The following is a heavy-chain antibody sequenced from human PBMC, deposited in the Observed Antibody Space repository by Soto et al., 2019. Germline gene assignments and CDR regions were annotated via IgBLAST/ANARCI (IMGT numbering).Heavy chain of an antibody. CDR3: ARGLLNGMDG. CDR2: TYYRSKWYN. D-gene: IGHD4-17*01. Sequence: SHTLSLTCTISGDRVSSNNTAWNWIRQSPSRGLEGLGRTYYRSKWYNDDGVYVKSRTSIKPGTSKNQFSMQLNSVTREDTAVYDGARGLLNGMDGWGQGTTVTSP. J-gene: IGHJ6*02. V-gene: IGHV6-1*01. CDR1: GDRVSSNNTA.